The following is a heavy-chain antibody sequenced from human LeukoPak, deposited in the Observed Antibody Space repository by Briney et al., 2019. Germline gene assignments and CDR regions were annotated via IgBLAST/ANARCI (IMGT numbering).Heavy chain of an antibody. CDR2: ISYDGSNK. J-gene: IGHJ6*02. CDR1: GFTFSSYG. V-gene: IGHV3-30*18. D-gene: IGHD3-3*01. Sequence: TGGSLRLSCAASGFTFSSYGMHWVRQAPGKGLEWVAVISYDGSNKYYADSVKGRFTISGDNSKNTLYLQMNSLRAEDTAVYYCAKDDLHFLEWLFDYYYGMDVWGQGTTVIVSS. CDR3: AKDDLHFLEWLFDYYYGMDV.